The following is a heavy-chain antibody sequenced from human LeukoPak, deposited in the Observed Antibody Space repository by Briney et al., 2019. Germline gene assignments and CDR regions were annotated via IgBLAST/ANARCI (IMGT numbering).Heavy chain of an antibody. V-gene: IGHV1-69*13. CDR2: IIPIFGTA. CDR1: GGTFSSYA. Sequence: GASVKVSCKASGGTFSSYAISWVRQAPGQGLEWMGGIIPIFGTANYAQKFQGRVTITADESTSTVYMELSSLRSEDTAVYYCARESGEVGATKLFDYWGQGTLVTVSS. CDR3: ARESGEVGATKLFDY. D-gene: IGHD1-26*01. J-gene: IGHJ4*02.